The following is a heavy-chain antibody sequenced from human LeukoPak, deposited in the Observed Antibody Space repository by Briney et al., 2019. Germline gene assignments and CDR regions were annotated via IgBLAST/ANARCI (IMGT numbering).Heavy chain of an antibody. J-gene: IGHJ5*02. CDR1: GYTFTGCY. CDR3: ARACSGGSYYSDNWLDP. V-gene: IGHV1-2*06. D-gene: IGHD2-15*01. CDR2: IKPDSGGT. Sequence: ASVKVSCKASGYTFTGCYLHWVRQAPGQGLEWMGRIKPDSGGTNYAQKLQGRVTMSRDTSISTAYMELHRLTSDDTAVYYCARACSGGSYYSDNWLDPWGQGTLVTVSS.